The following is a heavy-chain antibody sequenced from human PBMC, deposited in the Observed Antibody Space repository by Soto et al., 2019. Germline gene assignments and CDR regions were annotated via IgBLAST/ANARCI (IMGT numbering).Heavy chain of an antibody. CDR2: IYYSGST. CDR1: GDSMSSSDYY. CDR3: ARRTVNIRTFYSGLKTHCFDY. D-gene: IGHD6-19*01. V-gene: IGHV4-39*01. Sequence: SETLSLTCAVSGDSMSSSDYYWGWIRQPPGKGLEWIGSIYYSGSTYYNPSLQSRVAISVDTSKSQFSLKLKSVTAADTAIYYCARRTVNIRTFYSGLKTHCFDYWGQGAPVTVSS. J-gene: IGHJ4*02.